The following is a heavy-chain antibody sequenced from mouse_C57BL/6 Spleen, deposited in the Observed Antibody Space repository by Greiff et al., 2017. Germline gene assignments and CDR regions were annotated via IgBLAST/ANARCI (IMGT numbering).Heavy chain of an antibody. CDR3: ARSVVGEGPLDY. Sequence: VQLLQPGAELVKPGASVKLSCKASGYTFTSYWMHWVQQRPGRGLEWIGRIGPNSGGTKYNETFKSKVTLTVDKPSSTAYMQLSSLTAEDSAVYYCARSVVGEGPLDYWGQGTTLTVSS. CDR1: GYTFTSYW. J-gene: IGHJ2*01. D-gene: IGHD1-1*01. CDR2: IGPNSGGT. V-gene: IGHV1-72*01.